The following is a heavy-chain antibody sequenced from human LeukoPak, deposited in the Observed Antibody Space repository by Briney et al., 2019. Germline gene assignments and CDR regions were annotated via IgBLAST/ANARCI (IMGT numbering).Heavy chain of an antibody. Sequence: GGSLRLSCAASGFTFSSYSMNWVRQAPGKGLEWVSSISSGSSYIYYADSVKGRFTISRDNAKNSLYLQMNSLRAEDTAVYYCARGVVPTPYYFDYWGQGTLVTVSP. V-gene: IGHV3-21*01. CDR2: ISSGSSYI. CDR1: GFTFSSYS. CDR3: ARGVVPTPYYFDY. J-gene: IGHJ4*02. D-gene: IGHD2-2*01.